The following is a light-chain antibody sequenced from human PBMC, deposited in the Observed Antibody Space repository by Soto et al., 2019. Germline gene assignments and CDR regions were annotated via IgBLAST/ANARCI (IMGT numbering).Light chain of an antibody. CDR2: GAS. CDR3: QNYDNWPPTWT. Sequence: EVVMQQSQATLSVSPGERALLSRRARQSVSSNLVWYQQKPGQAPRVLIYGASTRATGIPARFSGSGSGTEFTLTISSLQSEDFAVYYCQNYDNWPPTWTVGKGTKVDIK. CDR1: QSVSSN. V-gene: IGKV3-15*01. J-gene: IGKJ1*01.